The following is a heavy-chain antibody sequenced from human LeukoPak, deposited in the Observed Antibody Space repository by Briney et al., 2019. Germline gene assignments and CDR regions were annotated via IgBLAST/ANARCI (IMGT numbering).Heavy chain of an antibody. CDR3: ARDYYGDYNFDF. CDR2: ISSSSTYI. CDR1: GFTFTSYT. V-gene: IGHV3-21*01. D-gene: IGHD4-17*01. J-gene: IGHJ4*02. Sequence: GGSLRLSCAASGFTFTSYTMNWVRQAPGKGLEWVSSISSSSTYIYYADSVKGRFTISRDNAKNSLYLQMDSLRAEDTAVYYCARDYYGDYNFDFWGQGTLVTVS.